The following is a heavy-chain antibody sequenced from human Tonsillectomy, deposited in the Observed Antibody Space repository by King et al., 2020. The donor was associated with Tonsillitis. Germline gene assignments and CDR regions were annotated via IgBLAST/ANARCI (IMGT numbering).Heavy chain of an antibody. CDR2: ISGGGRDI. CDR1: GFTFSDYY. D-gene: IGHD2-21*02. V-gene: IGHV3-11*01. CDR3: ARTARTPDS. J-gene: IGHJ4*02. Sequence: VQLVESGGGLVKPGGSLRLSCAASGFTFSDYYMTWIRQAPGGGLEYLSYISGGGRDISYADFVKGRLTISRDNAKNSLVLQMNSLRAEDTAVYYCARTARTPDSWGQGTLVTVSS.